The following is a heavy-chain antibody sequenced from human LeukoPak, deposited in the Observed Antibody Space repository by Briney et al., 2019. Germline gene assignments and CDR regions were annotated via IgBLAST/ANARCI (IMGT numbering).Heavy chain of an antibody. V-gene: IGHV3-30-3*01. J-gene: IGHJ4*02. D-gene: IGHD5-18*01. CDR2: ISYDGSNK. CDR3: AREDSYGYEGEYYFDY. CDR1: GFTFSSYA. Sequence: GGSLRLSCAASGFTFSSYAMHWVRQAPGKGLEWVAVISYDGSNKYYADSVKGRFTISRDNSKNTLYLQMNSLRAEDTAVYYCAREDSYGYEGEYYFDYWGQGTLVTVSS.